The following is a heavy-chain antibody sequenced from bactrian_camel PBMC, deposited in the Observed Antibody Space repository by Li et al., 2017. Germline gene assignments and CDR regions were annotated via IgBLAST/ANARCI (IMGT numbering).Heavy chain of an antibody. V-gene: IGHV3S1*01. CDR3: AAKSASACGWFANYNL. Sequence: HVQLVESGGGSVQTGGSLRLSCVHSGWYETSECVGWFRQAPGKEREGVASIYTSGRSTFYADSVKGRFTISEDNAKITLYLQMNSLKPEDTAMYYCAAKSASACGWFANYNLWGQGTQVTVS. CDR1: GWYETSEC. D-gene: IGHD2*01. J-gene: IGHJ4*01. CDR2: IYTSGRST.